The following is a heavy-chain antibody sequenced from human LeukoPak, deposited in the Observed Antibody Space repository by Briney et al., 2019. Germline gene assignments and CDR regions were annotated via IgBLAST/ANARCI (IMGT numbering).Heavy chain of an antibody. J-gene: IGHJ4*02. CDR1: GGTFSSYA. Sequence: ASVKVSCKASGGTFSSYAISWVRQAPGQGLEWMGGIIPIFGTANYAQKFQGRVTITTDEPTSTAYMELSSLRSEDTAVYYCARVWAYSGSYQPLVYWGQGTLVTVSS. V-gene: IGHV1-69*05. CDR2: IIPIFGTA. D-gene: IGHD1-26*01. CDR3: ARVWAYSGSYQPLVY.